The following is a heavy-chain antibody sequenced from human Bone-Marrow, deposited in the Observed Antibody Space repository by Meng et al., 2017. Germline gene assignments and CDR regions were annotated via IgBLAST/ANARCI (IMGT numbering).Heavy chain of an antibody. Sequence: SGPTLVKPTQTLTLTCPFSGFSLSTTDMRVSWIRQPPGKALEWLARIDWDDDKSYTSSLETRLTISKGASKNQVVLTMTNMDPADTATYYCARGRYYYDSSSFYYDYWGQGTLVTVSS. V-gene: IGHV2-70*04. CDR1: GFSLSTTDMR. D-gene: IGHD3-22*01. CDR2: IDWDDDK. CDR3: ARGRYYYDSSSFYYDY. J-gene: IGHJ4*02.